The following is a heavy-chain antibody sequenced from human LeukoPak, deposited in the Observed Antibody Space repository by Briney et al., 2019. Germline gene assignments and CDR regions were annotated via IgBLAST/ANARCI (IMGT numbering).Heavy chain of an antibody. CDR2: INHSGST. J-gene: IGHJ4*02. D-gene: IGHD6-19*01. CDR1: GGSFSGYY. V-gene: IGHV4-34*01. Sequence: SETLSLTCAVYGGSFSGYYWSWIRQPPGKGLEWIGEINHSGSTNYNPSLKSRVTISVDTSKNQLSLKLSSVTAADTAVYYCARGEYSSGWLFDYWGQGTLVTVSS. CDR3: ARGEYSSGWLFDY.